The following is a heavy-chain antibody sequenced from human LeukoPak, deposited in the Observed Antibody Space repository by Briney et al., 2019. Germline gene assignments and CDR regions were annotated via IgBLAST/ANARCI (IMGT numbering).Heavy chain of an antibody. D-gene: IGHD6-13*01. CDR2: IKQDESEK. Sequence: GGSLRLSCVASGFTFSSYWMSWVRQAPGKGLEWVANIKQDESEKYYVDSVKGRFTISRDNAKNSLYLQMNSLRAEDTAVYYCARRAGYSSSWCLDYWGQGTLVTVSS. CDR3: ARRAGYSSSWCLDY. CDR1: GFTFSSYW. V-gene: IGHV3-7*01. J-gene: IGHJ4*02.